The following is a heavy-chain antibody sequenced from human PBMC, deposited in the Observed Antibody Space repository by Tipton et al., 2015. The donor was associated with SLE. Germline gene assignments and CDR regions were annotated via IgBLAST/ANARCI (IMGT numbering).Heavy chain of an antibody. Sequence: GSLRLSCAASGFTFSSYSMTWVRQAPGKALEWVSIISGGSDITNYADSVKGRFTISRDNAKNSLYLQMNSLRAEDTAVYYCAREGGSSEYYFDYWGQGTLVTVSS. D-gene: IGHD6-13*01. J-gene: IGHJ4*02. CDR1: GFTFSSYS. CDR3: AREGGSSEYYFDY. CDR2: ISGGSDIT. V-gene: IGHV3-23*01.